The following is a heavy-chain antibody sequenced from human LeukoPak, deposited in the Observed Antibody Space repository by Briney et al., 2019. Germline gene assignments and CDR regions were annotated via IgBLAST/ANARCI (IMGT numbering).Heavy chain of an antibody. CDR3: AKDQSIAVAGTKPPDY. CDR1: GFTFSSYA. V-gene: IGHV3-23*01. CDR2: ISGSGGST. D-gene: IGHD6-19*01. Sequence: GGSLRLSCAASGFTFSSYAMSWVRQAPGKGLEWVSAISGSGGSTYYADSVKGRFTISRDNSKNTLYLQINSLRAEDTAVYYCAKDQSIAVAGTKPPDYWGQGTLVTVSS. J-gene: IGHJ4*02.